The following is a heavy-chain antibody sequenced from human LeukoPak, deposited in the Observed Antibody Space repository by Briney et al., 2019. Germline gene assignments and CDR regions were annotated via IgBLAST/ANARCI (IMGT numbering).Heavy chain of an antibody. J-gene: IGHJ4*02. Sequence: PSETLSLTCAVYGGSFSGYYWSWIRQPPGKGLEWIGEINHSGSTNYNPSLKSRVTISEDASKNQFSLKLSSVTAADTAVYYCARGWGSGYYRHFDYWGQGTLVTVSS. D-gene: IGHD3-22*01. CDR1: GGSFSGYY. V-gene: IGHV4-34*01. CDR3: ARGWGSGYYRHFDY. CDR2: INHSGST.